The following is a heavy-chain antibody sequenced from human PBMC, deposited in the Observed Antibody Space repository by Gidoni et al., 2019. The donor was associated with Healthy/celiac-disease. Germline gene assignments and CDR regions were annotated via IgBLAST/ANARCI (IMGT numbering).Heavy chain of an antibody. V-gene: IGHV1-18*01. CDR2: ISAYNGNT. D-gene: IGHD2-8*02. Sequence: QVQLVQSGAEVKKPGASVKVSCKASGSTFTIYAISWVRQAPGQGLEWMGWISAYNGNTNYAQKLQGRVTMTTDTSTSTAYMELRSLRSDDTAVYYCARVADRLKDYWWRGEDYYYGMDVWGQGTTVTVSS. CDR1: GSTFTIYA. CDR3: ARVADRLKDYWWRGEDYYYGMDV. J-gene: IGHJ6*02.